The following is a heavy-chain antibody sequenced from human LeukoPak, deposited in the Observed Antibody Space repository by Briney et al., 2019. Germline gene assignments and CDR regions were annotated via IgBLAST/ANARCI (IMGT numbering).Heavy chain of an antibody. Sequence: SETLSLTCAVYGGSFSGYYWSWIRQPPGKGLEWIGEINHSGSTNYNPSLKSRVTISVDTSKNQFSLKLSSVTAADTAVYYCARGIRFLEWLPLRSHWFDPWGQGTLVTVSS. CDR2: INHSGST. V-gene: IGHV4-34*01. J-gene: IGHJ5*02. CDR1: GGSFSGYY. CDR3: ARGIRFLEWLPLRSHWFDP. D-gene: IGHD3-3*01.